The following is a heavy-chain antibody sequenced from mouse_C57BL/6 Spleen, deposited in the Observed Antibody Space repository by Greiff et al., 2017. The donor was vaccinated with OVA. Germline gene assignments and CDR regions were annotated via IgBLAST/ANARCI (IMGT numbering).Heavy chain of an antibody. V-gene: IGHV14-2*01. J-gene: IGHJ4*01. D-gene: IGHD3-2*02. CDR3: AHQTAQATWAMDY. CDR1: GFNIKDYY. Sequence: EVQLQQSGAELVKPGASVKLSCKASGFNIKDYYMSWVKQRTEQRLAWIGRIDPEDGDTIYAPKFQGKAAITADTSSNTAYRQHSHLTSEDTAVYYCAHQTAQATWAMDYWGQGTSVTVSS. CDR2: IDPEDGDT.